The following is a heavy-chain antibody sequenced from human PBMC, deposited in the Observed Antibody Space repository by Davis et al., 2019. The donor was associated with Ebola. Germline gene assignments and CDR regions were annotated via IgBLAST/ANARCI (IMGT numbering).Heavy chain of an antibody. J-gene: IGHJ6*02. Sequence: PSETLSLTCAVYGGSFSGYYWSWIRQPPGKGLEWIGYIYYSGSTNYNPSLKSRVTISVNTSKNQFSLKLSSVTAADTAVYYCARGNLGIVVVPAAAREPEYYYYGMDVWGQGTTVTVSS. V-gene: IGHV4-59*12. CDR3: ARGNLGIVVVPAAAREPEYYYYGMDV. CDR1: GGSFSGYY. D-gene: IGHD2-2*01. CDR2: IYYSGST.